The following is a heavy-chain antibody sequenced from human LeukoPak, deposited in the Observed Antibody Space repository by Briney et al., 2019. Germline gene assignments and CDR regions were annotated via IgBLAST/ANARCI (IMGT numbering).Heavy chain of an antibody. CDR1: GVSISSSNSY. D-gene: IGHD3/OR15-3a*01. V-gene: IGHV4-39*01. J-gene: IGHJ4*02. Sequence: SETLSLTCTVSGVSISSSNSYWGWIRQPPGKGLEWIGSIYYSGNTYYNASLKSRVTISIDTSKNQFSLKLTSVTAADTAVYYCARQTSSGLFTLPGGQGTLVTVSS. CDR2: IYYSGNT. CDR3: ARQTSSGLFTLP.